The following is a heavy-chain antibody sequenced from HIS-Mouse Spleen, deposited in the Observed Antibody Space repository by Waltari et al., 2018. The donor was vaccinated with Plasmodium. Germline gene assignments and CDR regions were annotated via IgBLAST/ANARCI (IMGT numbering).Heavy chain of an antibody. D-gene: IGHD7-27*01. V-gene: IGHV3-21*01. CDR3: ARDNWGSFGY. J-gene: IGHJ4*02. CDR1: GFPFSSYS. CDR2: ISSSSSYI. Sequence: EVQLVESGGGLVKPGGSLRLSCAASGFPFSSYSMNWVRQAPGKGLEWVSSISSSSSYIYYADSVKGRFTISRDNAKNPLYLQMNSLRAEDTAVYYCARDNWGSFGYWGQGTLVTVSS.